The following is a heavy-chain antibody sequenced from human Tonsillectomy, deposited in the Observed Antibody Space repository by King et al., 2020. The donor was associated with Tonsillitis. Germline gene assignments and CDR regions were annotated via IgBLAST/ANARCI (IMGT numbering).Heavy chain of an antibody. Sequence: QLQESGPGLVKPSQTLSLTCTVSGGSINGGDYYWSWIRHHPGKGLEWIGYIYYSWNTYYNPSLKSRLTISVDTSKNQFSLKLSSVTAADTAVYYCARYESGVFDPWGQGMLVTVSS. J-gene: IGHJ5*02. CDR2: IYYSWNT. D-gene: IGHD3-3*01. CDR1: GGSINGGDYY. V-gene: IGHV4-31*03. CDR3: ARYESGVFDP.